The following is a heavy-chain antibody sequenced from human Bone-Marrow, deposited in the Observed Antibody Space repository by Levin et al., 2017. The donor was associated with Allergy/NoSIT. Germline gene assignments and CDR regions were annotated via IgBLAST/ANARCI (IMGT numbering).Heavy chain of an antibody. Sequence: GGSLRLSCAASGFTFSPYTMNWVRQAPGKGLDWVSSITSSSSYIYYADSVKGRFTISRDNAKNSLYLQMNSLRVEDTAVYYCARGLEYSGLPWGQGTLVTVSS. CDR3: ARGLEYSGLP. CDR2: ITSSSSYI. V-gene: IGHV3-21*01. D-gene: IGHD5-12*01. CDR1: GFTFSPYT. J-gene: IGHJ5*02.